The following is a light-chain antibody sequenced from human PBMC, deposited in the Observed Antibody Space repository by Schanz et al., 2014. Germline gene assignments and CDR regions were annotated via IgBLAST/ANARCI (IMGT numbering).Light chain of an antibody. CDR2: YVG. J-gene: IGLJ1*01. Sequence: QSALTQPASVSGSPGQSITVSCTGTSSDVGGYNYVSWYQHHPGKAPKLVIYYVGNRPSGVSNRFSGSKSGNTASLTISGLQAEDEADYYCGSYTTSINYVFGTGTKLTVL. CDR3: GSYTTSINYV. CDR1: SSDVGGYNY. V-gene: IGLV2-14*03.